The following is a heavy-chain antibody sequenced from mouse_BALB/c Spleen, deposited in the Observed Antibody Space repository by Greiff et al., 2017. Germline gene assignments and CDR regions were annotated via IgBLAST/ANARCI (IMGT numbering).Heavy chain of an antibody. Sequence: VQLQESGPGLVAPSQSLSITCTVSGFSLTSYGVNWVRQPPGKGLEWLGVIWAGGSTNYNSALMSRLSISKDNSKSQVFLKMNSLQTDDTAMYYCASYYGNYLYYAMDYWGQGTSVTVSS. CDR1: GFSLTSYG. CDR3: ASYYGNYLYYAMDY. CDR2: IWAGGST. V-gene: IGHV2-9*02. J-gene: IGHJ4*01. D-gene: IGHD2-1*01.